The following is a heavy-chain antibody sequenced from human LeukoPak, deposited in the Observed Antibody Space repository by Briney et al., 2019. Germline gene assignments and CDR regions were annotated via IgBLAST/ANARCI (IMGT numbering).Heavy chain of an antibody. V-gene: IGHV1-69*04. D-gene: IGHD2-2*01. CDR2: IIPILGIA. J-gene: IGHJ4*02. CDR3: ARESRGYIVVVPAANPLGY. CDR1: GGTISSYA. Sequence: GASVKVSCKASGGTISSYAISWVRQAPGQGLEWMGRIIPILGIANYAQKFQGRVTITADKSTSTAYMELSSLRSEDTAVYYCARESRGYIVVVPAANPLGYWGQGTLVTVSS.